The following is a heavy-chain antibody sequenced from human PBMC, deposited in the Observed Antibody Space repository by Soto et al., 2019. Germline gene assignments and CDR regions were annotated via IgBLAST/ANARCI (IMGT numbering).Heavy chain of an antibody. V-gene: IGHV1-8*02. D-gene: IGHD3-3*01. CDR2: MNPNSGNT. J-gene: IGHJ3*02. CDR3: ARVTYYDFWSGSDAFDI. CDR1: GYTFTSYY. Sequence: ASVKVSCKASGYTFTSYYMHWVRQATGQGLEWMGMMNPNSGNTGYAQKFQGRVTMTRNTSISTAYMELSSLRSEDTAVYYCARVTYYDFWSGSDAFDIWGQGTMVTVSS.